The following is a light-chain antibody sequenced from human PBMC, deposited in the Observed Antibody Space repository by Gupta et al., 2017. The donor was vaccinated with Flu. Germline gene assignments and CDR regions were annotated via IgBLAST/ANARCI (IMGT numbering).Light chain of an antibody. Sequence: ITVSCTGTSSDIVGYNYVSWYQQKSGEAPKVLLYEVTKRPSGVSERFSGSKSGNTDSLTISGLQAEDEATYHCNSSKFTATRGIFGGGTTVTVL. CDR2: EVT. CDR1: SSDIVGYNY. V-gene: IGLV2-14*01. J-gene: IGLJ2*01. CDR3: NSSKFTATRGI.